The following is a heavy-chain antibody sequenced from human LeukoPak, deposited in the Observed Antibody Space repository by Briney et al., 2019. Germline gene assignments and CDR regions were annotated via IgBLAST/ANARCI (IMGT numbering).Heavy chain of an antibody. CDR2: ISSSGSTI. V-gene: IGHV3-11*01. CDR1: GFTFSDYY. CDR3: ARVSANGYNHDAFDI. D-gene: IGHD5-24*01. Sequence: GGSLRLSCAASGFTFSDYYMSWIRQAPGKGLEWVSYISSSGSTIYYADSVEGRFTISRDNAKNSLYLQVNSLRAEDTAVYYCARVSANGYNHDAFDIWGQGTMVTVSS. J-gene: IGHJ3*02.